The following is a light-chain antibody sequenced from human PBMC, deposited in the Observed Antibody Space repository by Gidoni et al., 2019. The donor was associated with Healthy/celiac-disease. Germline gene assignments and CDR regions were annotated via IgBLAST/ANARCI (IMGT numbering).Light chain of an antibody. Sequence: DIQMTQSPSSLSASVGDRVTITCRASQSISSYLNWYQQKPGKAPKLLIYAASSLQSGVPSRFSDSGSGTDFTLTISSLQPEDFATYYCQQSYSTPWTLGQGTKVEIK. J-gene: IGKJ1*01. CDR3: QQSYSTPWT. CDR2: AAS. V-gene: IGKV1-39*01. CDR1: QSISSY.